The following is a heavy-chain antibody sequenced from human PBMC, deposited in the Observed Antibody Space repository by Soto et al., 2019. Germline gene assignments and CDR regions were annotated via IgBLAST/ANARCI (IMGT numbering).Heavy chain of an antibody. CDR1: GGSITGYY. Sequence: SETLSLTCTVSGGSITGYYWSWIRQPPGKGLEWIGYIYDSGTTTYNAALKSRVTISADTSKNQFSLNLRSVTAADTAVYYCARRNYGEEGYFFDFWGKGLLVTV. CDR3: ARRNYGEEGYFFDF. J-gene: IGHJ4*02. V-gene: IGHV4-59*08. D-gene: IGHD4-17*01. CDR2: IYDSGTT.